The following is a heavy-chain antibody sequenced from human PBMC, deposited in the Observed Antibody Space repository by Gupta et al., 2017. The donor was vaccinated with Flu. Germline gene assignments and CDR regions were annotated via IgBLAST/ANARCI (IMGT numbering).Heavy chain of an antibody. Sequence: WVRQAPGKGLEWVALMSYDGVTKYFTDSVTGRFTISRDNSQNTLYLQINSLRAEDTAVYYCAKEVVRYQRLSSRYYSYLDVWGKGTTVTVSS. D-gene: IGHD2-15*01. CDR2: MSYDGVTK. J-gene: IGHJ6*03. CDR3: AKEVVRYQRLSSRYYSYLDV. V-gene: IGHV3-30*18.